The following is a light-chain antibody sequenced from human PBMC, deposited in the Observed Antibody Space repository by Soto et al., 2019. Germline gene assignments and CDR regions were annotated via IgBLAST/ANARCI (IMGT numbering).Light chain of an antibody. J-gene: IGKJ4*01. V-gene: IGKV4-1*01. CDR1: QSVLYSSNNKNY. CDR2: WAS. CDR3: QQYYSTPFT. Sequence: DIVMTQSPDSLAVSLGERATINCKSSQSVLYSSNNKNYLAWYQQKPGQPPKLLIYWASTRESGVPDRFSGSGSGTDFTLTISSLQAEDVAIYYCQQYYSTPFTFGGGNKVAIK.